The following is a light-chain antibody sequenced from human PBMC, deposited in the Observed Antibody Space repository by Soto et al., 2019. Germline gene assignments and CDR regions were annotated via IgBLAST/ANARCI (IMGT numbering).Light chain of an antibody. CDR1: SSDVGGYNC. CDR2: DVS. V-gene: IGLV2-14*01. Sequence: QSVLTQPASVSGSPGQSTTISCTGTSSDVGGYNCVSWYQQHPGKAPKLMICDVSSRPSGVSDRFSGSKSGNTASLTISGLQAEDEADYYCQSYDSSLRALYVFGTGTKVTVL. CDR3: QSYDSSLRALYV. J-gene: IGLJ1*01.